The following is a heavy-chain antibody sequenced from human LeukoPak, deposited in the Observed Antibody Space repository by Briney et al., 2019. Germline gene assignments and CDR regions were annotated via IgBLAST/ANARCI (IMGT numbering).Heavy chain of an antibody. CDR3: ARVYPNTVTTLQYFDX. V-gene: IGHV3-21*01. J-gene: IGHJ4*02. D-gene: IGHD4-17*01. Sequence: GGSLRLSCASCGFTFSSYSMNGLRPAPGKGRDGVASINSSSSYIYYADSVKGRFTISRDNAKNSLHLQMNSVRAEDTAVYYCARVYPNTVTTLQYFDXWGQGTLVHVXS. CDR1: GFTFSSYS. CDR2: INSSSSYI.